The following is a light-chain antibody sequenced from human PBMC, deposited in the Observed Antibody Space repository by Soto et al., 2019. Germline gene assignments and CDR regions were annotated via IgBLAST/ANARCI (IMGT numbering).Light chain of an antibody. CDR2: GAS. CDR3: HQRSSWPLT. J-gene: IGKJ4*01. Sequence: EIVMTQSPATLSVSPGERATLSCRASQSVSSNLAWYQQKPGQAPRLLIYGASTRATGIPARFSGSGYGTDFTLTISRLEPEDFAVYYCHQRSSWPLTFGGGTKVDIK. CDR1: QSVSSN. V-gene: IGKV3-15*01.